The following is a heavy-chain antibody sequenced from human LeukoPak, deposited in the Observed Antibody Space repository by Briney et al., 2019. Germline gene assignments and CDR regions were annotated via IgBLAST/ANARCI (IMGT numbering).Heavy chain of an antibody. V-gene: IGHV3-66*01. CDR1: GFIVSSNH. Sequence: GGSLRLSCAASGFIVSSNHMTWVRQAPGKGLEWVSIIYTGGSTFYADSVKGRFTISRDNSKSTLYLQMNSLRVEDTAVYYCTKVRSGSSSWALRVFDYWGQGALVTVSS. D-gene: IGHD6-13*01. CDR2: IYTGGST. CDR3: TKVRSGSSSWALRVFDY. J-gene: IGHJ4*02.